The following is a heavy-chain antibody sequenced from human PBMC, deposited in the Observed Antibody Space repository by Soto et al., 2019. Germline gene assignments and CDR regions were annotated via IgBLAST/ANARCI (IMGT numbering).Heavy chain of an antibody. V-gene: IGHV6-1*01. CDR1: GDSVASNSAA. J-gene: IGHJ6*03. Sequence: SETLSLTCAISGDSVASNSAAWNGIRQSPSRGLEWLGRTYYRSKWYNDYAVSVKSRITINPDTSKNQFSLQLNSVTPEDTAVYYCARAWVDYYYYMDVWGKGTTVTVAS. CDR3: ARAWVDYYYYMDV. D-gene: IGHD1-26*01. CDR2: TYYRSKWYN.